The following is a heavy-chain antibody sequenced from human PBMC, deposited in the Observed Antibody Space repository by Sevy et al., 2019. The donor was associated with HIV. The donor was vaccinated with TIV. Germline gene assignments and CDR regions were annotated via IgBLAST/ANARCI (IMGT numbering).Heavy chain of an antibody. CDR3: TRSGGYSDYGMDV. Sequence: GGSLRLSCAASGFTFITYDMHWVRHVTGKGLEWVSGVGPAGDTVYPGSVKGRFTTSRENAKNSLYLQMNNLRAGDTAVYYCTRSGGYSDYGMDVWGQGTTVTVSS. CDR1: GFTFITYD. V-gene: IGHV3-13*01. J-gene: IGHJ6*02. D-gene: IGHD5-12*01. CDR2: VGPAGDT.